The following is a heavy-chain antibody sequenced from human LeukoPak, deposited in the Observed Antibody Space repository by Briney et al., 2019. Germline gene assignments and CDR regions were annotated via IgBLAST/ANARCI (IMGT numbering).Heavy chain of an antibody. CDR2: IVVGSGHT. CDR3: ARTCYYDSSGYTY. CDR1: GFSFTTSA. J-gene: IGHJ4*02. Sequence: GASVKVSCKASGFSFTTSAMQWVRQARGQRLEWIGWIVVGSGHTRYAQKFQERITITRDMSTSTAYMQLSSLRSEDTAVYNCARTCYYDSSGYTYWGQGTLVTVSS. V-gene: IGHV1-58*02. D-gene: IGHD3-22*01.